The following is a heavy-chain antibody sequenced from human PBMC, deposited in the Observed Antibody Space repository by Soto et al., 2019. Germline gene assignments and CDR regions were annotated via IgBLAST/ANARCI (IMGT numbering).Heavy chain of an antibody. CDR1: EFTFSNYA. D-gene: IGHD1-26*01. Sequence: GGSLRLSCTAAEFTFSNYAMSWVRQAAGKGLAWLSPLRASGSATYYVVSVQCRVTISSDPSKNPLYVQLNSLRAEDPAVYYCAKDPSSFYRHLDWFDPWGQGTLVTVSS. J-gene: IGHJ5*02. CDR3: AKDPSSFYRHLDWFDP. V-gene: IGHV3-23*01. CDR2: LRASGSAT.